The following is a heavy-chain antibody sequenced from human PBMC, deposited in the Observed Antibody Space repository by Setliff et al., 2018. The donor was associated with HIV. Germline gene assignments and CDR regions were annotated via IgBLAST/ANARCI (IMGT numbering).Heavy chain of an antibody. J-gene: IGHJ2*01. CDR1: GYTFTTFG. CDR3: ARYGSDWFFDL. V-gene: IGHV7-4-1*01. CDR2: INTETGTP. Sequence: ASVKVSCKASGYTFTTFGLSWVRQAPGQGLAWMGWINTETGTPMYAQGFTGRFVFSLDTSISTAYLQIDSLNAEDTAVYYCARYGSDWFFDLWGRGTLVTVSS. D-gene: IGHD4-17*01.